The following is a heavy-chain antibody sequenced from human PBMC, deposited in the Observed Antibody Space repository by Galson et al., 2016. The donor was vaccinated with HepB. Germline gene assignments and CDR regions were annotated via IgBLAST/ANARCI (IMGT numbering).Heavy chain of an antibody. CDR3: ARGSGSGAYDYYCHGLDV. CDR2: INHNGNT. Sequence: GTLSLTCGFYGGFFSGYYWNWIRQSPGKGLEWIGEINHNGNTNYNPSLKSRVTISVDTSKNQFSLKLSSVTAADTAVYYCARGSGSGAYDYYCHGLDVWGRGTTVTVSS. V-gene: IGHV4-34*01. CDR1: GGFFSGYY. D-gene: IGHD3-10*01. J-gene: IGHJ6*02.